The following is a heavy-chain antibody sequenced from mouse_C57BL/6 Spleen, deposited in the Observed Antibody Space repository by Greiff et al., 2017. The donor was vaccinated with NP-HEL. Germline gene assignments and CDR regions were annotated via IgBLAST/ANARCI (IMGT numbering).Heavy chain of an antibody. V-gene: IGHV1-42*01. CDR2: INPSTGGT. J-gene: IGHJ3*01. D-gene: IGHD2-4*01. Sequence: SGPELVKPGASVKISCKASGYSFTGYYMNWVKQSPEKSLEWIGEINPSTGGTTYNQKFKAKATLTVDKSSSTAYMQLKSLTSEDSAVYYCARFYDYDAGFAYWGQGTLVTVSA. CDR1: GYSFTGYY. CDR3: ARFYDYDAGFAY.